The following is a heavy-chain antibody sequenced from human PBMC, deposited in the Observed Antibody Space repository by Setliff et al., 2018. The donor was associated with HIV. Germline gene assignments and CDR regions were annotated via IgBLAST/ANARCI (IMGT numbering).Heavy chain of an antibody. CDR1: GFTFSSYA. V-gene: IGHV3-30*04. CDR3: ARDYYGSSGYPIATYYFDY. Sequence: GGSLRLSCAASGFTFSSYAMHWVRQAPGKGLEWVAVISYDGSNKYYADSVKGRFTISRDNSKNTLYLQMNSLRAEDTAVYYCARDYYGSSGYPIATYYFDYWGQGTLVTVSS. D-gene: IGHD3-22*01. J-gene: IGHJ4*02. CDR2: ISYDGSNK.